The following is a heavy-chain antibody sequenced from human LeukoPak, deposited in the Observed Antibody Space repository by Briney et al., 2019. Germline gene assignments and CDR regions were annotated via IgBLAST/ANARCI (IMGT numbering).Heavy chain of an antibody. V-gene: IGHV3-48*03. Sequence: GGSLRLSCAASGFTFSSYEMNWVRQAPGKGLEWVSYISSSGSTIYYADSVKGRFTISRDNAKNSLYLQMNSLRAEDTAVYYCARENAVVVVTAADAFDIWGQGTMVTVSS. J-gene: IGHJ3*02. CDR2: ISSSGSTI. CDR1: GFTFSSYE. D-gene: IGHD2-21*02. CDR3: ARENAVVVVTAADAFDI.